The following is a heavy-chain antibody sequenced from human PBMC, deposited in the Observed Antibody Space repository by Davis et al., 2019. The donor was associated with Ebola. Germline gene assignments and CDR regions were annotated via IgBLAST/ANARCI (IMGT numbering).Heavy chain of an antibody. CDR2: IQYDGSTK. CDR3: ARDRAGITGTTCAFDI. J-gene: IGHJ3*02. V-gene: IGHV3-30*02. Sequence: GESLKISCAASGFTFSSHAMHWVRHSPGKGLEWVAFIQYDGSTKYYADSVKGRFTISRDNAKNSLYLQMNSLRAEDTAVYYCARDRAGITGTTCAFDIWGQGTMVTVSS. CDR1: GFTFSSHA. D-gene: IGHD1-7*01.